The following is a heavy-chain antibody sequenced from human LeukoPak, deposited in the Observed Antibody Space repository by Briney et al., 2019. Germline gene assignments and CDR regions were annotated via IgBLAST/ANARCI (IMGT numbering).Heavy chain of an antibody. J-gene: IGHJ4*02. Sequence: SVKVSCKSSGFTFSISGMQWVRQARGQRLEWIGWIVVGSGNTNYAQKFQERVTITRDMSTSTAYMELSSLRSEDTAVYYSAADIVGATGYYFDYWGQGTLVTVSS. D-gene: IGHD1-26*01. V-gene: IGHV1-58*02. CDR2: IVVGSGNT. CDR3: AADIVGATGYYFDY. CDR1: GFTFSISG.